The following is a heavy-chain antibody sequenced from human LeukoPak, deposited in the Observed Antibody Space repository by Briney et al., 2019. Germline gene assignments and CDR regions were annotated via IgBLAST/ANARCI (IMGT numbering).Heavy chain of an antibody. CDR2: INGDGSST. V-gene: IGHV3-74*01. CDR3: AKDFARYYYDSSGYYDPRGDYYYGMDV. D-gene: IGHD3-22*01. Sequence: GGSLRLSCAASGFTFSSYWMHWVRQAPGKGLVWVSRINGDGSSTNYADSVKGRFTISRDNAKNSLYLQMNSLRAEDTAFYYCAKDFARYYYDSSGYYDPRGDYYYGMDVWGQGTTVTVSS. J-gene: IGHJ6*02. CDR1: GFTFSSYW.